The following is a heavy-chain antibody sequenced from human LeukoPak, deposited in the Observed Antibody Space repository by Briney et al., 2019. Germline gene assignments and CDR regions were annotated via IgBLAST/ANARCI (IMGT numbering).Heavy chain of an antibody. CDR2: MNPNSGNT. CDR3: ARGWMVWGVRHLNFDY. CDR1: GYTFTSYD. D-gene: IGHD3-10*01. J-gene: IGHJ4*02. Sequence: ASVKVSCKASGYTFTSYDINWVRQATGQGLEWMGWMNPNSGNTGYAQKFQGRVTMTRNTSISTAYMELSSLRSEDTAVYYCARGWMVWGVRHLNFDYWGQGTLVTVSS. V-gene: IGHV1-8*01.